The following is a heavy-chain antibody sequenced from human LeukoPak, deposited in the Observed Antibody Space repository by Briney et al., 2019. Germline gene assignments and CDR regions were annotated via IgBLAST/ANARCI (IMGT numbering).Heavy chain of an antibody. J-gene: IGHJ6*02. Sequence: GGSLRLSCAASGFTFSSYWMSWVRQAPGKGLEWVANIKQDGSEKYYVDSVKGRFTISRDNAKNSLYLQMNSLRAEDTAVYYCARFGYYDSSGSQIHYGMDVWGQGTTVTVSS. V-gene: IGHV3-7*01. CDR2: IKQDGSEK. CDR3: ARFGYYDSSGSQIHYGMDV. CDR1: GFTFSSYW. D-gene: IGHD3-22*01.